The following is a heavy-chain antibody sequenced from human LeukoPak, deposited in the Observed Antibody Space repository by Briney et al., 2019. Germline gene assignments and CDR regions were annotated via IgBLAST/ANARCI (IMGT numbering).Heavy chain of an antibody. Sequence: GGSLRLSCAASGFTFSTYLMNWVRQAPGKGLEWVSSISSSSDYIYYVDSVKGRFTISRGNAKNSLFLQMNSLRAEDTAVYFCARGNIKFDYWGRGTLVTVSS. V-gene: IGHV3-21*01. CDR3: ARGNIKFDY. CDR2: ISSSSDYI. CDR1: GFTFSTYL. J-gene: IGHJ4*02.